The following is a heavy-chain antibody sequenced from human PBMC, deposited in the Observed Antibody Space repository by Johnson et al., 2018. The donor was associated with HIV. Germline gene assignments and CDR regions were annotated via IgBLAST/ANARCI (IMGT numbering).Heavy chain of an antibody. CDR2: ISSSGSTI. V-gene: IGHV3-11*04. J-gene: IGHJ3*02. CDR3: ARANRGRNDAFDI. Sequence: QMQLVESGGGVVQPGRSLRLSCAASGFTFSDYYMNWIRQAPGKGLEWVSYISSSGSTIYYADSVKGRFTISRDNAKNSLYLQMKSLRAGDTAVYYCARANRGRNDAFDIWGQGTMVTVSS. CDR1: GFTFSDYY. D-gene: IGHD2-15*01.